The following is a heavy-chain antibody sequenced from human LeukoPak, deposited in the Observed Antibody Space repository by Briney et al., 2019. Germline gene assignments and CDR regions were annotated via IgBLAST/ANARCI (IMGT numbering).Heavy chain of an antibody. CDR1: GYSFTSYW. CDR2: IYPGDSDT. CDR3: ARTYYYDSSGYSYDAFDI. J-gene: IGHJ3*02. D-gene: IGHD3-22*01. Sequence: VESLKTSCKGSGYSFTSYWIGWVLQMPAQGLEWMGIIYPGDSDTRYSPSFQGQVTISADKSISTAYLQWSSLKASDTAMYSCARTYYYDSSGYSYDAFDIWGQGTMVTVSS. V-gene: IGHV5-51*01.